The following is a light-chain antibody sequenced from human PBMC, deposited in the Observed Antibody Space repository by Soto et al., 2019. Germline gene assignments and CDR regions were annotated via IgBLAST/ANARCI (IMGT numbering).Light chain of an antibody. CDR2: EVS. J-gene: IGLJ3*02. CDR1: SSDVGAYNY. Sequence: ALTQPASVSGSPGQSITISCTGTSSDVGAYNYVSWYQQHPGKAPKLMIYEVSNRPSGVSNRFSGSKSANTASLTISGLQAGDEADYYCSSYTSSSTWLFGGGTKLTVL. V-gene: IGLV2-14*03. CDR3: SSYTSSSTWL.